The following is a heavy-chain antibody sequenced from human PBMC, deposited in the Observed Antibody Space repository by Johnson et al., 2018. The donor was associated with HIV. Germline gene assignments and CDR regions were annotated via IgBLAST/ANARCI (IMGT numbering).Heavy chain of an antibody. CDR2: IKSKTEGGTT. J-gene: IGHJ3*02. CDR3: TTAGSSGSADAFEI. V-gene: IGHV3-15*01. Sequence: VQLVESGGGLIKPGGSLRLSCAASGFTFNNAWMSWVRQGPGTGLEWVGRIKSKTEGGTTDYAAYVKGRFTISSDDSKNTLYLEMNSLKIEDTAVYYCTTAGSSGSADAFEIWGQGTMVTVSS. D-gene: IGHD3-22*01. CDR1: GFTFNNAW.